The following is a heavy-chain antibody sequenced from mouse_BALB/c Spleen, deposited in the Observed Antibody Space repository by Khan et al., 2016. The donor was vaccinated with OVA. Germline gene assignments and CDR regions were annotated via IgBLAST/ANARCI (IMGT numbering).Heavy chain of an antibody. Sequence: QVQLKESGAELARPGASVKLSCKAPGYTFTDYYINWVKQRTGQGLEWLGEISPGSGDTYYNEKFTGKATLTADKSSSTVYLQLSSLTAEAAAVECCARRNYFGDTFAYWGQGTLVTVSA. D-gene: IGHD1-2*01. CDR2: ISPGSGDT. J-gene: IGHJ3*01. CDR1: GYTFTDYY. V-gene: IGHV1-77*01. CDR3: ARRNYFGDTFAY.